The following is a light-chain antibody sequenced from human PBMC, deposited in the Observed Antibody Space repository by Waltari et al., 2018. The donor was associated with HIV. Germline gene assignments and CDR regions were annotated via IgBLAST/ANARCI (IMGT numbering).Light chain of an antibody. CDR1: QDIGKQ. J-gene: IGKJ3*01. Sequence: DILMTQSPPSLSASVGGKVTITCRASQDIGKQVSWYRQKSGRAPELLIYGASFLESGVPSKFSGRGSGTTFIFTINSLQPEDSATYYCQQFTSLPITFGPGTTVDIK. CDR2: GAS. V-gene: IGKV1-33*01. CDR3: QQFTSLPIT.